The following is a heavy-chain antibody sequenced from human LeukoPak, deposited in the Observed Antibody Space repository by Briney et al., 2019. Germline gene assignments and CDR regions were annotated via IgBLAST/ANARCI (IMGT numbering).Heavy chain of an antibody. CDR3: ARVINCSGGICYRHYFDY. J-gene: IGHJ4*02. Sequence: SETLSLTCTVSGGSISSGSYYWSWIRQPAGKGLEWIGRIYTSGSTYYNPSLKSRVTISVDTSKNQFSLKLTSVTAADTAVYFCARVINCSGGICYRHYFDYWGQGTLVTVSS. CDR1: GGSISSGSYY. D-gene: IGHD2-15*01. CDR2: IYTSGST. V-gene: IGHV4-61*02.